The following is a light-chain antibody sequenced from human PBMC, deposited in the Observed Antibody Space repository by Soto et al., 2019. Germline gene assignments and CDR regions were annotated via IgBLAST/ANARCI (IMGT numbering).Light chain of an antibody. CDR3: QQYGMSPRT. CDR1: QSVDSNY. V-gene: IGKV3-20*01. J-gene: IGKJ1*01. CDR2: GAS. Sequence: GESATLSCRASQSVDSNYLAWYQQKPGQAPRLLIYGASSRATGVPDTFSGSGSGTDFTLTISRLEPEDFALYYCQQYGMSPRTFGQGTKVDIK.